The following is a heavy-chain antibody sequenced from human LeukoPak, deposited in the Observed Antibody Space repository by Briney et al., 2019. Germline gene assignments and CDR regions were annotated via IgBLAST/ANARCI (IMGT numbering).Heavy chain of an antibody. Sequence: SVKVSCKASGGTFSSYANSWVRQAPGQGLEWMGGIIPIFGTANYAQNFQGRVTITADESTSTAYMELSSLRSEDTAVYYCARSRGVPAPSPYYFDDWGPGTLVTFST. J-gene: IGHJ4*02. V-gene: IGHV1-69*13. D-gene: IGHD3-10*01. CDR1: GGTFSSYA. CDR3: ARSRGVPAPSPYYFDD. CDR2: IIPIFGTA.